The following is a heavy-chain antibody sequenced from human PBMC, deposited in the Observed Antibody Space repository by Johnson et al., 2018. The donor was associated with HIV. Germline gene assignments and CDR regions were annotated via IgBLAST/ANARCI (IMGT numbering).Heavy chain of an antibody. CDR3: ARDLLSRAFDI. V-gene: IGHV3-30*02. Sequence: QVQLVESGGGVVQPGGSLRLSCAASGFTFSSYGMHWVRQAPGKGLEWVAFIRYDGSNKYYADSVKGRFPISRDNSKNTLYLQMNSLRAEDTAVYYCARDLLSRAFDIWGQGTMVTVSS. CDR1: GFTFSSYG. J-gene: IGHJ3*02. CDR2: IRYDGSNK.